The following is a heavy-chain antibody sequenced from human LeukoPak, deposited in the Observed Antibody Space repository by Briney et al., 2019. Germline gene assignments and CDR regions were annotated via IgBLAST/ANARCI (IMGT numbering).Heavy chain of an antibody. CDR2: INPNSGGT. V-gene: IGHV1-2*02. Sequence: ASVSVSCKASGYTFTGYYMHWVRQAPGQGLEWMGWINPNSGGTNYAQKFQGRVTMTRDTSISTAYMELSRLRSDDTAVYYCARDQMINYYDSSGFDYWGQGTLVTVSS. J-gene: IGHJ4*02. D-gene: IGHD3-22*01. CDR3: ARDQMINYYDSSGFDY. CDR1: GYTFTGYY.